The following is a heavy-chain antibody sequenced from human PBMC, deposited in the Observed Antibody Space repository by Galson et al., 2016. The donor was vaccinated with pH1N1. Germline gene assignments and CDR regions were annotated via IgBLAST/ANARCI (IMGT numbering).Heavy chain of an antibody. CDR1: EVSFSYYW. Sequence: SLRLSCAASEVSFSYYWMSWVRQAPRKGLEWVASIKQDGSEKYYVDSVKGRFPISRDNAKNSLYLQMNSLRAEDTAVYYCESQHYYGSGVDYWGQGTLVTVSS. V-gene: IGHV3-7*05. J-gene: IGHJ4*02. D-gene: IGHD3-10*01. CDR3: ESQHYYGSGVDY. CDR2: IKQDGSEK.